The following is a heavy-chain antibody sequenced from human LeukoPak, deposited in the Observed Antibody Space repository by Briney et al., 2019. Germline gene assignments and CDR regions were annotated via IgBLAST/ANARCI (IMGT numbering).Heavy chain of an antibody. J-gene: IGHJ6*03. V-gene: IGHV1-58*02. Sequence: ASVKVSCKASGFTFTSSAMQWVRQARGQRLEWIGWIVVGSGNTNYAQKFQERVTITRDMSTSTAYMELRSLRSDDTAVYYCARAPPPKPHYMDVWGKGTTVTVSS. CDR3: ARAPPPKPHYMDV. CDR1: GFTFTSSA. D-gene: IGHD1-14*01. CDR2: IVVGSGNT.